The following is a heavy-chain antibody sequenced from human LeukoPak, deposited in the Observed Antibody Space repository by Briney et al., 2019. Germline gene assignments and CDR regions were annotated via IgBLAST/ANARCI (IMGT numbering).Heavy chain of an antibody. CDR3: ARGYYYDSSWYLDL. D-gene: IGHD3-22*01. J-gene: IGHJ2*01. CDR2: IYHSGST. V-gene: IGHV4-30-2*01. CDR1: GGSISSGGYS. Sequence: PSQTLSLTCAVSGGSISSGGYSWSWIRQPPGKGLEWIGYIYHSGSTYYNPSLKSRVTISVDRSKNQFSLKLSSVTAADTAVYYCARGYYYDSSWYLDLWGRGTLVTVSS.